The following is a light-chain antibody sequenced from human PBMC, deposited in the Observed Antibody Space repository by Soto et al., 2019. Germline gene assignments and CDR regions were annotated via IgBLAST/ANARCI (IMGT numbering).Light chain of an antibody. CDR3: QQYNNWPLT. V-gene: IGKV3-15*01. CDR2: GAS. Sequence: EIVMNLSAASLSVPPGERATLSCRASQSVSTNFAWYLQKPGQAPRLLIYGASTRATAVPARFTASGSGTEFTLSISSLQSDDFAIYSCQQYNNWPLTFGGRTNVDIK. CDR1: QSVSTN. J-gene: IGKJ4*01.